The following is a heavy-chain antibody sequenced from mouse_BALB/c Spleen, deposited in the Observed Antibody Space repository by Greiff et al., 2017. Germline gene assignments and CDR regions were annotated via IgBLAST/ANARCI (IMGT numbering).Heavy chain of an antibody. CDR2: ISSGSSTI. CDR1: GFTFSSLG. D-gene: IGHD1-1*01. CDR3: ARSTTVVGRYFDG. V-gene: IGHV5-17*02. Sequence: EVQVVESGGGLVQPGGSRKLSCAASGFTFSSLGMHWVRQAPEKGLEWVAYISSGSSTIYYADTVKGRFTISRDNPKNTLFLQMTSLRSEDTAMYYCARSTTVVGRYFDGWGGGTPVTVSS. J-gene: IGHJ1*01.